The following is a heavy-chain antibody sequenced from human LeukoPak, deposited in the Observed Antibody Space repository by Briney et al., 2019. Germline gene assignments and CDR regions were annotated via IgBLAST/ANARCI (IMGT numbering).Heavy chain of an antibody. J-gene: IGHJ4*02. Sequence: PGGSLRLSCAASGFTFSDYSMNWVRQAPGKGLEWISYIGISSGNTKYAGSVKGRFTISGDNAKNSLYLQMNSLRVEDTAVYYCARDHNYAFDNWGQGTLVTVSS. CDR2: IGISSGNT. V-gene: IGHV3-48*04. CDR3: ARDHNYAFDN. D-gene: IGHD1-1*01. CDR1: GFTFSDYS.